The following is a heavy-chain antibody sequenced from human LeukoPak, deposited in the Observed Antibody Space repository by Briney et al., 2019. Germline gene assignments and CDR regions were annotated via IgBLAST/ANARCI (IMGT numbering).Heavy chain of an antibody. J-gene: IGHJ6*03. CDR2: IYHSGST. V-gene: IGHV4-4*02. CDR3: ARLVTPAYYYYYYYMDV. D-gene: IGHD4-23*01. CDR1: GGSISSSNW. Sequence: SGTLSLTCAVPGGSISSSNWWSWVRQPPGKGLEWIGEIYHSGSTNYNPSLKSRVTISVDTSKNQFSLKLSSVTAADTAVYYCARLVTPAYYYYYYYMDVWGKGTTVTVSS.